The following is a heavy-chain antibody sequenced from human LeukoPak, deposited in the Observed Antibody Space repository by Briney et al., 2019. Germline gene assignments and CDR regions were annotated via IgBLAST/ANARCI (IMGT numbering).Heavy chain of an antibody. CDR3: ARYCSGGSCYSGMDV. CDR2: IYTSGST. CDR1: GGSISFYY. D-gene: IGHD2-15*01. V-gene: IGHV4-4*07. J-gene: IGHJ6*02. Sequence: SETLSLTCTVSGGSISFYYWSWIRQPAGKGLEWIGRIYTSGSTNYNPSLKSRVTMSVDTSKNQISLKLSSVTAADTAVYYCARYCSGGSCYSGMDVWGHGTTVTVSS.